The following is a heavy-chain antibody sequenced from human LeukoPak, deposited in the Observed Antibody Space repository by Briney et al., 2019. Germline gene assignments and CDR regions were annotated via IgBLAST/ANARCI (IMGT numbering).Heavy chain of an antibody. CDR1: GYTFTSYG. J-gene: IGHJ4*02. D-gene: IGHD3-10*01. Sequence: ASVKVSCKASGYTFTSYGVSWVRQAPGQSLEWLGWISAYNGNTYYAENFQARVTMTTDTSTSTAYMELRSLRSDDTAVYYCATSYGSRSSPEYWGQGTLVTVSS. V-gene: IGHV1-18*01. CDR2: ISAYNGNT. CDR3: ATSYGSRSSPEY.